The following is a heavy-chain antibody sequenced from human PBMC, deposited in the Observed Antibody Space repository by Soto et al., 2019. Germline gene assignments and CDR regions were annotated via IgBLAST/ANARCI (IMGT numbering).Heavy chain of an antibody. J-gene: IGHJ5*02. CDR3: ARGSKYGDYSRWFVP. CDR2: MNPNSGNT. CDR1: GYTFTSYD. Sequence: QVQLVQSGAEVKKPGASVKVSCKASGYTFTSYDNNWVRQATGQGFEYLGWMNPNSGNTGYVKKFQGRVTMTRDTSMSTAYMELSSLRSEDTAVYYCARGSKYGDYSRWFVPWGPGTLVTVSS. D-gene: IGHD4-17*01. V-gene: IGHV1-8*01.